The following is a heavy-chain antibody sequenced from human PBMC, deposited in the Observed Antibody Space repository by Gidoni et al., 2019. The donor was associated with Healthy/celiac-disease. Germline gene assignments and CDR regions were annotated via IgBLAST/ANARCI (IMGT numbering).Heavy chain of an antibody. D-gene: IGHD5-18*01. CDR1: GGSFSGYY. J-gene: IGHJ4*02. Sequence: QVQLQQWGAGLLKPSETLSRTCAVYGGSFSGYYWSWIRQPPGKGLEWIGEINHSGSTNYNPSLKSRVTISVDTSKNQFSLKLSSVTAADTAVYYCARGRSERWTSSYGRYFDYWGQGTLVTVSS. CDR3: ARGRSERWTSSYGRYFDY. V-gene: IGHV4-34*01. CDR2: INHSGST.